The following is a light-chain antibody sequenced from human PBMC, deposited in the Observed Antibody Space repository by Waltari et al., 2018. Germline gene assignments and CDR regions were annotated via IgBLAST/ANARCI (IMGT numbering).Light chain of an antibody. CDR1: SPNIGNNT. Sequence: QSVLTQPPSVSEAPRQRVTISCSGSSPNIGNNTVNWYHQLPGKAPKLLIYYDVLLPSGVSDRFSGSKSGTSASMAISGLQSEDEADYYCAAWDDSLNGWVFGGGTRLTVL. CDR2: YDV. V-gene: IGLV1-36*01. CDR3: AAWDDSLNGWV. J-gene: IGLJ3*02.